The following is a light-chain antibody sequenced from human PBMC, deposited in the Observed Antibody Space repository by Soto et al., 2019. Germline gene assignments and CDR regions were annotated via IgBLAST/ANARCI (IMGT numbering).Light chain of an antibody. V-gene: IGKV1-16*01. CDR1: QGISNN. J-gene: IGKJ4*01. CDR3: QQCDAYPLT. Sequence: IQMTQSPSSLSASVGDKVTITCRASQGISNNLAWFQQKVGKPPKVLIYGASLQSGVPSRFSGSRSGTDVTLTISGLQPDDFATYYCQQCDAYPLTFGGGTKVEVK. CDR2: GAS.